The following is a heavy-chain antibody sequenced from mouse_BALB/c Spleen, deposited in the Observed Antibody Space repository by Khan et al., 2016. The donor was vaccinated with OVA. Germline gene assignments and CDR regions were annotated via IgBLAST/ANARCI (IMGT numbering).Heavy chain of an antibody. D-gene: IGHD2-3*01. CDR1: GFTFSDYY. CDR3: AREGDDGGLAY. CDR2: LSNRGTTT. Sequence: EVELVESGGGLVQPGGSLKLSCATSGFTFSDYYMYWVRQTPEKRLEWVAYLSNRGTTTYYPDTVRGRFTISRDNAKNTLYLQMSRLESEDKAMYYCAREGDDGGLAYWGQGTLVTVSA. J-gene: IGHJ3*01. V-gene: IGHV5-12*02.